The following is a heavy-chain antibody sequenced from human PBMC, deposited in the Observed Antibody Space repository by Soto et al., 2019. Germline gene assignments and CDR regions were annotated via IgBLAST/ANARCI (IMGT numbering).Heavy chain of an antibody. J-gene: IGHJ5*02. CDR2: ISGSGGST. CDR1: GFTFSSYA. Sequence: EVQLLESGGGLVQPGGSLRLSCAASGFTFSSYAMSWVRQAPGKGLEWVSAISGSGGSTYYADSVKGRFTISRDNSKNPLYLPMNCLRSEYTAVDYCANDPSHDFWSGPNNWFAPWGQGTLVTVSS. CDR3: ANDPSHDFWSGPNNWFAP. V-gene: IGHV3-23*01. D-gene: IGHD3-3*01.